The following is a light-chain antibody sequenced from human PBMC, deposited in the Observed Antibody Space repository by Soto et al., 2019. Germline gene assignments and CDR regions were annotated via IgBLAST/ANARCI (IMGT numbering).Light chain of an antibody. CDR2: DVS. Sequence: QSVLTQPASVSGSPRQSITISCTGTSSDIGGYNYVSWYQQHPGKAPKLMIYDVSNRPSGVSNRFSGSKSGNTASLTISGLQAEDEADYYCSSYTGSSVVFGGGTKVTVL. CDR1: SSDIGGYNY. V-gene: IGLV2-14*01. CDR3: SSYTGSSVV. J-gene: IGLJ2*01.